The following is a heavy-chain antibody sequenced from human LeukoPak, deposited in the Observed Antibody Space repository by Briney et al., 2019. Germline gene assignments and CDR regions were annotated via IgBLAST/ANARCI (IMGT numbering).Heavy chain of an antibody. D-gene: IGHD2-21*02. CDR1: GFTFSSYG. CDR3: ARAAAYCGGDCQRYFQH. V-gene: IGHV3-30*02. J-gene: IGHJ1*01. Sequence: PGGSLRLSCAASGFTFSSYGMHWVRQAPGKGLEWVAFIRYDGSNKYYADSVKGRFTISRDNSKNTLYLQMNSLRAEDTAVYYCARAAAYCGGDCQRYFQHWGQGTLVTVSS. CDR2: IRYDGSNK.